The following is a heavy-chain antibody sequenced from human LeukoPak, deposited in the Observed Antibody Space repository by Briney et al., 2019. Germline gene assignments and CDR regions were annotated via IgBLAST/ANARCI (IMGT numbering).Heavy chain of an antibody. V-gene: IGHV3-23*01. Sequence: GGSLRLSCAASGFTFSSYSMNWVRQAPGKGLEWVSAISGSGGSTYYADSVKGRFTISRDNSKNTLYLQMNRLRAEDTAVYYCARGTGSYRYNFRYWGQGTLVTVSS. CDR2: ISGSGGST. CDR3: ARGTGSYRYNFRY. CDR1: GFTFSSYS. J-gene: IGHJ4*02. D-gene: IGHD3-16*02.